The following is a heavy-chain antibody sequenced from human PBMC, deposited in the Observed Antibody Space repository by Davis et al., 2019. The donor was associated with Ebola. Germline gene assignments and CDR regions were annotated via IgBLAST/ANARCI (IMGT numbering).Heavy chain of an antibody. CDR1: GFTFDDYA. CDR2: ISWNSGSI. Sequence: SLKISCAASGFTFDDYAMHWVRQAPGKGLEWVSGISWNSGSIGYADSVKGRFTISRDNAKNSLYLQMNSLRAEDTAVYYCARPPGRTMVRNIDYWGQGTLVTVSS. D-gene: IGHD3-10*01. V-gene: IGHV3-9*01. CDR3: ARPPGRTMVRNIDY. J-gene: IGHJ4*02.